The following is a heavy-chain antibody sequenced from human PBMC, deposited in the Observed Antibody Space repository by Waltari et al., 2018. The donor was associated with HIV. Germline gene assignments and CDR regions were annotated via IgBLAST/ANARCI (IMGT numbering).Heavy chain of an antibody. J-gene: IGHJ4*02. V-gene: IGHV4-39*01. CDR1: GGSIRSSGHY. CDR2: IYYTGPT. D-gene: IGHD2-21*02. CDR3: ARGTIESGVTAGFGF. Sequence: QLQLQESGPGLVRPSETLSLTCSVSGGSIRSSGHYWGWLRQSSGKGLEWVGSIYYTGPTDDSPSLKNRLTMSVDATKGQFSLTLKSVTAADTAIYYCARGTIESGVTAGFGFWGQGTLVAVSS.